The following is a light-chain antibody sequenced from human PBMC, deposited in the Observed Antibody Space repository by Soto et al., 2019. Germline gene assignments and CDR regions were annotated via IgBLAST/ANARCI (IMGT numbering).Light chain of an antibody. CDR3: QQYNSWT. Sequence: DIQMTQSPSTLSGSVGDRVTITCRASQTISSWLAWYQQKPGKAPKLLIYKASSLESGVPSRFTGSGSGTEITPTISSLQPDDFATYYCQQYNSWTFGQGTKVDIK. CDR1: QTISSW. CDR2: KAS. V-gene: IGKV1-5*03. J-gene: IGKJ1*01.